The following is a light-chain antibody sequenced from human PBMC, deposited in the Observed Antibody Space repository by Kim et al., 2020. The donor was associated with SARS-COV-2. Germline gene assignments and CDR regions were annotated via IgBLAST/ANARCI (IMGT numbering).Light chain of an antibody. CDR2: GKN. CDR1: SLRSYY. V-gene: IGLV3-19*01. Sequence: VALGQTVRITCQGDSLRSYYASWYQQKPGQAPVLVIYGKNNRPSGIPDRFSGSSSENTASLTITGAQAEDEADYYCNSRDSSGTWVFGGGTKLTVL. J-gene: IGLJ3*02. CDR3: NSRDSSGTWV.